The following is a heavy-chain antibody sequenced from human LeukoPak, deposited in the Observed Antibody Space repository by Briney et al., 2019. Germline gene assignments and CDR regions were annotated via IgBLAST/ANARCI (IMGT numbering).Heavy chain of an antibody. CDR1: GYTFTSYY. D-gene: IGHD5-12*01. CDR3: ARGGGWLRFTVHGMDV. V-gene: IGHV1-46*01. J-gene: IGHJ6*02. CDR2: INPSGGST. Sequence: ASVKVSCKASGYTFTSYYMHWVRQAPGQGLEWMGIINPSGGSTSYAQKFQGRVTMTRDTSKNQFSLKLSSVTAADTAVYYCARGGGWLRFTVHGMDVWGQGTTVTVSS.